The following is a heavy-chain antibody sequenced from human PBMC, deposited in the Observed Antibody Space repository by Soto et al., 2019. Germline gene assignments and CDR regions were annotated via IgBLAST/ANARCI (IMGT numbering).Heavy chain of an antibody. CDR1: GFTFSSYS. D-gene: IGHD3-10*01. CDR3: AGFGESLGWGY. J-gene: IGHJ4*02. CDR2: ISSSSSYI. V-gene: IGHV3-21*01. Sequence: EVQLVESGGGLVKPGGSLRLSCAASGFTFSSYSMNWVRQAPGKGLEWVSSISSSSSYIYYADSVKGRFTISRDNAKNSLYRQMNSLRGEDRSVYYCAGFGESLGWGYWGQGTLVTVSS.